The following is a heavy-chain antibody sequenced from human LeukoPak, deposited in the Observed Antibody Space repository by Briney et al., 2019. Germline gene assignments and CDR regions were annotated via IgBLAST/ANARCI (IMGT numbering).Heavy chain of an antibody. CDR2: IKQDGSDE. Sequence: GGSLRLSCVVSGFTFSGYWMSWVRQPPGKGLEWVATIKQDGSDEYYVDSVKGRFTISRDNAKNSLYLQMDGLRAEDTAVYHCVRKLYYYGTSPAGWFGPWGQGTLVTVSS. CDR3: VRKLYYYGTSPAGWFGP. V-gene: IGHV3-7*01. D-gene: IGHD3-10*01. J-gene: IGHJ5*02. CDR1: GFTFSGYW.